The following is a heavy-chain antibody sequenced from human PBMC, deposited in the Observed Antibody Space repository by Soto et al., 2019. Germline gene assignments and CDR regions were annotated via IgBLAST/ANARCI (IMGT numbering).Heavy chain of an antibody. CDR1: GYTFTSYA. J-gene: IGHJ5*02. CDR3: ARPGYSRSWYGYWFDP. V-gene: IGHV1-3*01. D-gene: IGHD6-13*01. CDR2: INAGNGNT. Sequence: QVQLVQSGAEVKKPGASVKVSCKASGYTFTSYAMHWVRQAPGQRLEWMGWINAGNGNTKYSQKFQGRVTITRDTSATTAYMELSSLRSEDTAVYYCARPGYSRSWYGYWFDPWGQGTLVTVSS.